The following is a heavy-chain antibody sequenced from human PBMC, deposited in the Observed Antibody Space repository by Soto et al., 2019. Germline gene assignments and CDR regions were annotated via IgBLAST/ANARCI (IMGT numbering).Heavy chain of an antibody. J-gene: IGHJ3*02. Sequence: SAPLSLRCPLAGVSICTYYLNLIRQPPGKGLEWIGYIDYSGSTNYNPSLKSRVTISVDTSKNQFSLKLSSVTAADTAVYYCARARRSSGRIDTYDIWGQGTMVT. CDR3: ARARRSSGRIDTYDI. CDR2: IDYSGST. V-gene: IGHV4-59*01. D-gene: IGHD1-26*01. CDR1: GVSICTYY.